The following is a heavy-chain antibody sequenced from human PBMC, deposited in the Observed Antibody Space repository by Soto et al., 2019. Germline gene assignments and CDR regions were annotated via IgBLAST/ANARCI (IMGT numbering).Heavy chain of an antibody. CDR1: GGSISSSSYY. V-gene: IGHV4-39*01. CDR2: IFFSGDI. J-gene: IGHJ4*02. D-gene: IGHD6-19*01. Sequence: SETLSLTCTVSGGSISSSSYYWGWIRQPPGKGLEWNGIIFFSGDIIYNPSLQSRLTLFFDTSKNQFSLKLSFVTAADTAVYYCVRHAQWVIRAYWGQGSLVTVSS. CDR3: VRHAQWVIRAY.